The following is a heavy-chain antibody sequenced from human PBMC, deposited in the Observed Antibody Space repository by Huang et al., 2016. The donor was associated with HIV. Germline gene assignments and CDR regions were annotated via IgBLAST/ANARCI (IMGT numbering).Heavy chain of an antibody. Sequence: QVQLVQSGAEVKKPGASVKVSCKASGYTFSNYDINWVRQAPGQGLGGRGWMNHNSGNTGYARKFQGRVTMTRSTSISTAYMELSRLRFEDTAVYYCATLPPVNYGRSGGRVRDYWGQGSLVTVSS. CDR2: MNHNSGNT. CDR3: ATLPPVNYGRSGGRVRDY. V-gene: IGHV1-8*01. J-gene: IGHJ4*02. D-gene: IGHD2-15*01. CDR1: GYTFSNYD.